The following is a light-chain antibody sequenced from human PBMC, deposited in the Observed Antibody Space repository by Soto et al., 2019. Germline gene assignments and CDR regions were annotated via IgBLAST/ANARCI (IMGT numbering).Light chain of an antibody. Sequence: EIMMTQSPDTLSVSPGARATVSCRASQSISSDFAWFQLKPGQAPRLLIYGASTRAPDVPDRFSGSGSGTEFTLTISSRQSEDFAVYYCQQYNNRPYTFGQGTKLEIK. J-gene: IGKJ2*01. CDR3: QQYNNRPYT. V-gene: IGKV3-15*01. CDR1: QSISSD. CDR2: GAS.